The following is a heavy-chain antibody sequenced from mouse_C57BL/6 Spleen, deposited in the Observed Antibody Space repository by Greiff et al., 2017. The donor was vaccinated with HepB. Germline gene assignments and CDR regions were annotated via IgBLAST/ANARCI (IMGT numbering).Heavy chain of an antibody. D-gene: IGHD2-4*01. CDR3: ARRGIYYDYEGWYFDV. J-gene: IGHJ1*03. Sequence: EVHLVESGGGLVQPGESLKLSCESNEYEFPSHDMSWVRKTPEKRLELVAAINSDGGSTYYPDTMERRFIISRDNTKKTLYLQMSSLRSEDTALYYCARRGIYYDYEGWYFDVWGTGTTVTVSS. CDR1: EYEFPSHD. CDR2: INSDGGST. V-gene: IGHV5-2*01.